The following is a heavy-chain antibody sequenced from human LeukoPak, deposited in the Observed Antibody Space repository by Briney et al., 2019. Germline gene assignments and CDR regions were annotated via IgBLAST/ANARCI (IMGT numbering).Heavy chain of an antibody. CDR2: IYHSGST. J-gene: IGHJ4*01. V-gene: IGHV4-38-2*01. CDR1: GYSISSGYY. CDR3: VIHAPHSSGWYSWDY. Sequence: SETLSLTCAVSGYSISSGYYWGWIRQPPAKGLEWIGRIYHSGSTYYNPSLKSRVTISVDTSKNQFSLKLSSVTATTTAVYYCVIHAPHSSGWYSWDYWGHGTLVTVSS. D-gene: IGHD6-19*01.